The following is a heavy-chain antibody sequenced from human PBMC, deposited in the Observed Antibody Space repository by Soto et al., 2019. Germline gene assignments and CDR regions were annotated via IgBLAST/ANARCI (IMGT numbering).Heavy chain of an antibody. CDR2: ISYSGST. D-gene: IGHD3-10*01. CDR1: GDFISNGGYY. V-gene: IGHV4-31*03. J-gene: IGHJ4*02. CDR3: ARKLNYGPNFVY. Sequence: SETLSLTCTVSGDFISNGGYYWSWIRQHPGKGLEWIGYISYSGSTHYNPSLKSRITISVDTSRNQFSLKLSSVTAADTAVYYCARKLNYGPNFVYWGQGTMVTVSS.